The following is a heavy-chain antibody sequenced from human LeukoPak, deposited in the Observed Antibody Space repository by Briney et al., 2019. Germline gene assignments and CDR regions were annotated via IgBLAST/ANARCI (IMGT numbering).Heavy chain of an antibody. CDR1: GGSISSYY. CDR3: ARATPQWAIFDYMDA. Sequence: SETLSLTCTVSGGSISSYYWSWIRQPPGKGLEWIGYIYYSGSTNYNPSLKSRVAISVDTSKNQFSLKLSSATAADTAVYYCARATPQWAIFDYMDAWGKGTTVTVS. CDR2: IYYSGST. V-gene: IGHV4-59*01. D-gene: IGHD3-3*01. J-gene: IGHJ6*03.